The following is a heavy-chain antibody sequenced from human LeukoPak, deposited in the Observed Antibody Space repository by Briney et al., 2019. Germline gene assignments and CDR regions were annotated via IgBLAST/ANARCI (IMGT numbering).Heavy chain of an antibody. CDR1: GYTFTGYY. D-gene: IGHD6-19*01. J-gene: IGHJ5*02. CDR2: INPNSGDT. V-gene: IGHV1-2*02. Sequence: GASVKVSCKASGYTFTGYYMHWVRQAPGQGLEWMGWINPNSGDTNYAQKFQGRVTMTRDTSISTAYMELSRLRPDDTAVYYCARVSSGWYHNWFDPWGQGTLVTVSS. CDR3: ARVSSGWYHNWFDP.